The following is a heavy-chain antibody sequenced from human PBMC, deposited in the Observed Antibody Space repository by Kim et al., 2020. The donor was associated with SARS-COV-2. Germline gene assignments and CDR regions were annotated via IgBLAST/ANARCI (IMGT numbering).Heavy chain of an antibody. CDR2: ST. J-gene: IGHJ4*02. CDR3: ARDDSSSFNY. V-gene: IGHV4-59*01. Sequence: STNHPPSLKSRVTISVDTSKNQFSLKLSSVTAADTAVYYCARDDSSSFNYWGQGTLVTVSS. D-gene: IGHD6-13*01.